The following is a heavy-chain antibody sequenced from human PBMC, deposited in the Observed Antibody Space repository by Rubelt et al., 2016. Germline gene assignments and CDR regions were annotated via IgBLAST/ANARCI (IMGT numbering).Heavy chain of an antibody. CDR1: GGSFSGYS. J-gene: IGHJ4*02. CDR3: ARQYGDSYYFDY. V-gene: IGHV4-34*01. CDR2: SNDVGST. D-gene: IGHD4-17*01. Sequence: QVQLQQWGAGLLKPSETLSLTCAVYGGSFSGYSWTWFRQPPGKGLEWIGESNDVGSTHYKPSLKSRVTISLNTSKNQFPVNQTLVTDADTAVYYCARQYGDSYYFDYWGQGTLVTVSS.